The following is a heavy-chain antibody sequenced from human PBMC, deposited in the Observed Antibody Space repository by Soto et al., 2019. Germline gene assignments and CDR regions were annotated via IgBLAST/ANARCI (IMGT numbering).Heavy chain of an antibody. V-gene: IGHV4-39*01. CDR2: IYYSGST. J-gene: IGHJ4*02. CDR1: GGSISSRSYY. CDR3: ASGSVGQWGYEYYFDY. Sequence: QLQLQESGPGLVKPSETLSLTCTVSGGSISSRSYYWGWIRQPPGRGLEWIGSIYYSGSTYYNPSLKSRVTISVDTSKNQFSLKLSSVTAADTAVYYCASGSVGQWGYEYYFDYWGQGTLVTVSS. D-gene: IGHD5-12*01.